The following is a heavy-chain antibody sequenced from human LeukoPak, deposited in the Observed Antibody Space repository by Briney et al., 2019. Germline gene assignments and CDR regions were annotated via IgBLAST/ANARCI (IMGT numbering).Heavy chain of an antibody. Sequence: SETLSLTCTVSGGSISSGGYYWSWIRQHPGKGLEWIGYIYYSGSTYYNPSLKSRVTISVDTSKNQFSLKLSSVTAADTAVYCCARDRGIVGATGAFDIWGQGTMVTASS. CDR3: ARDRGIVGATGAFDI. CDR2: IYYSGST. J-gene: IGHJ3*02. D-gene: IGHD1-26*01. V-gene: IGHV4-31*03. CDR1: GGSISSGGYY.